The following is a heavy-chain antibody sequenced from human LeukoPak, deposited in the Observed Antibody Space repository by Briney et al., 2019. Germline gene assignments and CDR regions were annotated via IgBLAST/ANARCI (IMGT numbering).Heavy chain of an antibody. CDR3: ARDLLGQTMIPDY. CDR1: GYTFTGYY. CDR2: INPSGGST. V-gene: IGHV1-46*01. Sequence: GASVKVSCKASGYTFTGYYMHRVRQAPGQGLEWMGIINPSGGSTSYAQKFQGRVTMTRDMSTSTVYMELSSLRSEDTAVYYCARDLLGQTMIPDYWGQGTLVTVSS. D-gene: IGHD3-22*01. J-gene: IGHJ4*02.